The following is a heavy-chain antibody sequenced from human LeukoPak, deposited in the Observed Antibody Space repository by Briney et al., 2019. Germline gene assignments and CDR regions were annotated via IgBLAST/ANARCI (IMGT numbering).Heavy chain of an antibody. CDR2: ITSNTDGGTT. CDR3: AAPPGYYATAPLDY. Sequence: PGGSLRLSCVASGFTFNNAWMTWVRQAPGKGLEWVGHITSNTDGGTTDYGAPVKGRFSFSRDDSKNTVYLQMNNLKTEDTAVYYCAAPPGYYATAPLDYWGQGTLVTVSS. V-gene: IGHV3-15*01. J-gene: IGHJ4*02. D-gene: IGHD3-10*01. CDR1: GFTFNNAW.